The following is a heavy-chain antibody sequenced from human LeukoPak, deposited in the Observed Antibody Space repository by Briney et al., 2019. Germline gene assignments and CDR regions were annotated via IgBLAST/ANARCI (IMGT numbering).Heavy chain of an antibody. Sequence: ASVKVSCTASGYTFTSYGISWVRQAPGQGLEWMGWISAYNGNTNYAQKLQGRVTMTTDTSTSTAYMELRSLRSEDTAVYYCARDRTTHYCSSTSCQPRPHAFDIWGQGTMVTVSS. CDR3: ARDRTTHYCSSTSCQPRPHAFDI. CDR1: GYTFTSYG. D-gene: IGHD2-2*01. CDR2: ISAYNGNT. J-gene: IGHJ3*02. V-gene: IGHV1-18*01.